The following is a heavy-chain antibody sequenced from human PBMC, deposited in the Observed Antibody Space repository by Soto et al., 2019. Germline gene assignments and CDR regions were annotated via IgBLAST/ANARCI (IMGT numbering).Heavy chain of an antibody. J-gene: IGHJ5*02. CDR3: ARGELRVVVVPAAMDSSSAGGWFDP. D-gene: IGHD2-2*01. CDR1: GGSFSGYY. CDR2: INHSGST. V-gene: IGHV4-34*01. Sequence: PSETLSLTCAVYGGSFSGYYWSWIRQPPGEGLEWIGEINHSGSTNYNPSLKSRVTISVDTSKNQFSLKLSSVTAADTAVYYCARGELRVVVVPAAMDSSSAGGWFDPWGQGTLVTVSS.